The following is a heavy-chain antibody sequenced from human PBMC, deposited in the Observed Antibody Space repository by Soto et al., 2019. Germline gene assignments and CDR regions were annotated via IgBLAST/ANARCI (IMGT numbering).Heavy chain of an antibody. CDR1: GFVFSDHD. CDR2: IGVAGDT. CDR3: VRDRYYGSGSLFEN. V-gene: IGHV3-13*01. J-gene: IGHJ4*02. D-gene: IGHD3-10*01. Sequence: EVHLVESGGGLVQPGGSLRLSCAASGFVFSDHDMHWVRQVPGKGLEWVSEIGVAGDTYYPDSVKGRFTISRENARNSLYLHMTSLRAGDMAIYYCVRDRYYGSGSLFENWGQGTPVTVSS.